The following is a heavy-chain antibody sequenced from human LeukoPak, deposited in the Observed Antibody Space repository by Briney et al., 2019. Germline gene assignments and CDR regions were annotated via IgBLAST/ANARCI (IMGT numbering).Heavy chain of an antibody. CDR3: AGVVQAANDGSYVDY. J-gene: IGHJ4*02. V-gene: IGHV4-4*07. CDR2: IYTSGST. Sequence: SETLSLTCTVSGGSISSYHWSWLRQPAGKGLEWIGRIYTSGSTNYNPSLKSRVTMSVDTSKNQFSLKLSSVTAADTAVYYCAGVVQAANDGSYVDYWGQGTLVTVSS. CDR1: GGSISSYH. D-gene: IGHD2-2*01.